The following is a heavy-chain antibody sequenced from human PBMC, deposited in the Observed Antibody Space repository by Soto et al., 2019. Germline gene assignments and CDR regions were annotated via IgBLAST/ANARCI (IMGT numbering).Heavy chain of an antibody. CDR1: GITFSSYA. V-gene: IGHV3-23*01. Sequence: EVQLLESGGGLVQPGGSLRLSCAASGITFSSYAMSWVRQAPGKGLEWVSAISGSGGSTYYADSVKGRFTISRDNSKNTLYLQMNSQSAEDTAVYYCEKWGYSSSSGWFDPWGQGTLVTVSS. CDR2: ISGSGGST. D-gene: IGHD6-13*01. J-gene: IGHJ5*02. CDR3: EKWGYSSSSGWFDP.